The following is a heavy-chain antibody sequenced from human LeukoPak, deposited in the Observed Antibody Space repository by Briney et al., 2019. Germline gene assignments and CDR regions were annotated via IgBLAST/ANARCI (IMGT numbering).Heavy chain of an antibody. CDR3: ARERKAAMDSYYYYGMDV. CDR1: GYTFTSYG. Sequence: ASVKVSCKASGYTFTSYGISWVRQAPGQGLEWMGWINPNSGGTNYAQKFQGWVTMTRDTSISTAYMELSRLRSDDTAVYYCARERKAAMDSYYYYGMDVWGQGTTVTVSS. D-gene: IGHD5-18*01. J-gene: IGHJ6*02. CDR2: INPNSGGT. V-gene: IGHV1-2*04.